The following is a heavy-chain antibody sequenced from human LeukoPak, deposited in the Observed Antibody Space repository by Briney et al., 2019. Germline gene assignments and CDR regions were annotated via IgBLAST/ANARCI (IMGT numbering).Heavy chain of an antibody. V-gene: IGHV3-7*01. Sequence: GGSLRLSCAASGFTFSSYWMSWVRQAPVKGLEWVANIKQDGSEKYYVDSVKGRFTISRDNAKNSLYLQMNSLRAEDTAVYYCARDGDFWSGYSLQFDPWGQGTLVTVSS. J-gene: IGHJ5*02. CDR2: IKQDGSEK. CDR1: GFTFSSYW. CDR3: ARDGDFWSGYSLQFDP. D-gene: IGHD3-3*01.